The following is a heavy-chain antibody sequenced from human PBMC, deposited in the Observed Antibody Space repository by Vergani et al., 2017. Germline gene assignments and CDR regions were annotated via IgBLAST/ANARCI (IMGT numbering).Heavy chain of an antibody. D-gene: IGHD3-10*01. Sequence: QVQLVESGGGVVQPGRSLRLSCAASGFTFSSYGMHWVRQAPGKGLEWVAVIRYDGSNKYYADSVKGRFTISRDNSKNTLYLQMNSLRAEDTAVYYCAKAGLLWFGEFFYWGQGTLVTVSS. CDR2: IRYDGSNK. V-gene: IGHV3-30*02. J-gene: IGHJ4*02. CDR3: AKAGLLWFGEFFY. CDR1: GFTFSSYG.